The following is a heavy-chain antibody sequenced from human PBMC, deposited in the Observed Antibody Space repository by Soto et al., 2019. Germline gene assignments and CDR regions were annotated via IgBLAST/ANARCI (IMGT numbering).Heavy chain of an antibody. J-gene: IGHJ5*02. CDR3: ARGSNWFDP. Sequence: SETLSLTCAVSGYSISSGNWWGWIRQPPGEGLEWIGYIYYSGSTYYNPPLKSRVTMSVDTSRNQFSLKLSAVTAVDTAVYYCARGSNWFDPWGQGSLVTVSS. CDR1: GYSISSGNW. V-gene: IGHV4-28*03. CDR2: IYYSGST.